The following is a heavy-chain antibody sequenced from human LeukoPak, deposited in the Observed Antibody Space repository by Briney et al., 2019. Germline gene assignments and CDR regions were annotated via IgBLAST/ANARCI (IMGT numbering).Heavy chain of an antibody. J-gene: IGHJ4*02. D-gene: IGHD2-2*02. CDR2: IGGSGGST. CDR3: ARSRYCSSTSCYIDY. Sequence: GSLRLSCAASGFTFSSYAMSWVRQAPGKGLEWVSAIGGSGGSTYYADSVKGRFTISRDNSKNTLYLQMISLRAEDTAVYYCARSRYCSSTSCYIDYWGQGTLVTVSS. V-gene: IGHV3-23*01. CDR1: GFTFSSYA.